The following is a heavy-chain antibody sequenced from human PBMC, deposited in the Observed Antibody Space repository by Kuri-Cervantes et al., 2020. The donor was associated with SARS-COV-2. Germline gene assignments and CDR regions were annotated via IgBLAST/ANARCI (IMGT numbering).Heavy chain of an antibody. D-gene: IGHD3-3*01. CDR1: GGFSSSNF. CDR2: IYSSGSA. CDR3: ARILWSGYSAYYGMDV. Sequence: GSLRLSCTVPGGFSSSNFWSWIRQPAGKGLEWIGRIYSSGSANYNPSLKSRVTMSVDTSKNQFSLKLSSVTAANTAVYYCARILWSGYSAYYGMDVWGQGTTVTVSS. J-gene: IGHJ6*02. V-gene: IGHV4-4*07.